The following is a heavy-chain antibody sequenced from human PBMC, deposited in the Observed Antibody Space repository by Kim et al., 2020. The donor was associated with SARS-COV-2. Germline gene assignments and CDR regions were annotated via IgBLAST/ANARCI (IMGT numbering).Heavy chain of an antibody. CDR3: AQSSVRRCLDY. V-gene: IGHV4-4*02. CDR2: IYHGGTT. J-gene: IGHJ4*02. CDR1: GGSISGDDW. D-gene: IGHD3-10*02. Sequence: SETLSPTCAVSGGSISGDDWWSWVRQPPGKGLEWIGEIYHGGTTNYNPSLKSRVTISIDKSKNQFSLKLNSVTAADTAVYYCAQSSVRRCLDYWGQGTLV.